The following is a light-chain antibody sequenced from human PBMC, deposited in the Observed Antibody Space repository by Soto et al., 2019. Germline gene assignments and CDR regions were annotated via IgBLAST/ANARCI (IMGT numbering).Light chain of an antibody. CDR1: RASIGSNT. V-gene: IGLV1-44*01. CDR3: AACDDSLSGPV. CDR2: NNN. Sequence: QSVLTQPPSASGTPGQRVTISCSGSRASIGSNTVTWYQHLPGAAPKLLVYNNNQRPSGVPDRFSGSKSDTSASLAISGLQFEDEAVYYCAACDDSLSGPVFGVGTKLTVL. J-gene: IGLJ3*02.